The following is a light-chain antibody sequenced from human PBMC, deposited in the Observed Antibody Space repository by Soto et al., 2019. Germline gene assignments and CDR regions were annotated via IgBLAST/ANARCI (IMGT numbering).Light chain of an antibody. CDR2: GAS. V-gene: IGKV3-15*01. Sequence: DIPMTESPATLSVSRGERATLFCRASQSVDSNLAWYQQKPGQAPRLLIYGASTRATGISARFSGSGSGTEFTLTISSLQSEDFGVYYCQQYNNWWTFGQGTKV. CDR1: QSVDSN. CDR3: QQYNNWWT. J-gene: IGKJ1*01.